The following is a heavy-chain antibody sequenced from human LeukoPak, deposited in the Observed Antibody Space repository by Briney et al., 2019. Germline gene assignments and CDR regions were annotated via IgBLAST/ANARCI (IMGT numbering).Heavy chain of an antibody. D-gene: IGHD2-21*02. V-gene: IGHV3-21*01. CDR1: GFTFSSYS. J-gene: IGHJ4*02. Sequence: GGSLRLSCAASGFTFSSYSMNWVRQAPGKGLEWVSSISSSSSYIYYADSVKGRFTISRDNAKNSLYLQMNSLRAEDTAVYYCARYSGCGGGDCYSDYWGQGTLVTVSS. CDR2: ISSSSSYI. CDR3: ARYSGCGGGDCYSDY.